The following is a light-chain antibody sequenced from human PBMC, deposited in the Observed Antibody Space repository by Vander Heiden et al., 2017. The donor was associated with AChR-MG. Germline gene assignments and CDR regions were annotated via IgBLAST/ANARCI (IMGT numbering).Light chain of an antibody. V-gene: IGLV1-51*01. CDR3: ATWDSGLTAVV. Sequence: QTVLTQPPSVSAAAGQRFTIACAVRNSHMWINYVSWYPQGPGTAPKLLMYDNNKRPSGIPDRFSGSKSGTSATLGITGLQTGDEADYYCATWDSGLTAVVFGTGTKVSVL. CDR2: DNN. CDR1: NSHMWINY. J-gene: IGLJ1*01.